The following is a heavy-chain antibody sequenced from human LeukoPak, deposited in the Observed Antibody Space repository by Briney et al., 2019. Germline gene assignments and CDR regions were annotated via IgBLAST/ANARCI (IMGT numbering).Heavy chain of an antibody. CDR2: INQDGSGK. Sequence: GGSLRLSCAASGFIFSSHWMTWVRQAPGKGLEWVADINQDGSGKNYVDSVKGRFTVSRDNAKNSLYLQMNSLRADDTAVYYCARDRTAAAGTPRDFDYWGQGTLVTVSS. V-gene: IGHV3-7*03. D-gene: IGHD6-13*01. CDR1: GFIFSSHW. CDR3: ARDRTAAAGTPRDFDY. J-gene: IGHJ4*02.